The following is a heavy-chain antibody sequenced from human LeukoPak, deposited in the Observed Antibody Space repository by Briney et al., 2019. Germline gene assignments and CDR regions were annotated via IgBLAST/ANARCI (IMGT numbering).Heavy chain of an antibody. CDR3: ARENRGIITRPIDN. V-gene: IGHV3-11*04. CDR1: GFPFSDYD. CDR2: ISTSDSSSDSAT. Sequence: GGSLRLSCAASGFPFSDYDMSWIRQAPGKGLEWVAYISTSDSSSDSATYYADSVKGRFTISRDNAKDSLYLQMNSLRAEDTAFYYCARENRGIITRPIDNWGQGTLVTVSS. D-gene: IGHD3-10*01. J-gene: IGHJ4*02.